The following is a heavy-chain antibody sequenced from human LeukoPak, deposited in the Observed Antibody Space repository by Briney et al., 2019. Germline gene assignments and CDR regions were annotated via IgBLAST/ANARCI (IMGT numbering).Heavy chain of an antibody. V-gene: IGHV4-59*12. D-gene: IGHD3-22*01. J-gene: IGHJ3*02. CDR2: IYYSGST. Sequence: PSETLSLTCTVSGGSISSYYWSWIRQPPGKGLEWIGYIYYSGSTNYNPSLKSRVTISVDKSKNQFSLKLSSVTAADTAVYYCARSRYYYDSSGKLGSAFDIWGQGTMVTVSS. CDR3: ARSRYYYDSSGKLGSAFDI. CDR1: GGSISSYY.